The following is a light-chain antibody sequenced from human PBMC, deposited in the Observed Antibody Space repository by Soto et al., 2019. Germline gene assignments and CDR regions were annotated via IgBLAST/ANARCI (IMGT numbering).Light chain of an antibody. Sequence: QSVLPQARSVSWAPGESVTLSCPGTSSDVGGYNYVSWYQQHPGKAPKLMIYDVSKRPSGVPDRFSGSKSGNTASLTISGLQAEDEADYYCCSYAGSYTFYVFGTGTKV. J-gene: IGLJ1*01. CDR1: SSDVGGYNY. CDR2: DVS. CDR3: CSYAGSYTFYV. V-gene: IGLV2-11*01.